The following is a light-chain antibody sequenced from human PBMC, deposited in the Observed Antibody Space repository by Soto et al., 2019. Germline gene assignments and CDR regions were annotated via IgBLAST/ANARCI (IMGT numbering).Light chain of an antibody. Sequence: DIQMTQSPSTLSASIGDRVTITCRASQSISDWLAWYQQKPWKAPKLLIYRASNLESGVPSRFSGSGSGTEFTLTISSLQPDDFATYDCQQYNGYSRAFGQGTKVEIK. V-gene: IGKV1-5*03. J-gene: IGKJ1*01. CDR2: RAS. CDR3: QQYNGYSRA. CDR1: QSISDW.